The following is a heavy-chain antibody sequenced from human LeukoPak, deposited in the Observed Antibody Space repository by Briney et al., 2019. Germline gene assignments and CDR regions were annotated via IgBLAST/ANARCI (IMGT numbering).Heavy chain of an antibody. J-gene: IGHJ4*02. CDR3: AREGIRIAAAGTIDY. CDR1: GYTFSNYA. CDR2: ISTYNGHT. D-gene: IGHD6-13*01. V-gene: IGHV1-18*01. Sequence: ASVKVSYKASGYTFSNYAINWVRQAPGQGLEWMGWISTYNGHTNYAQKLQDRVTMTTDTSTSTAYMELRSLRSYDTSMYYCAREGIRIAAAGTIDYWGQGTLVTVSS.